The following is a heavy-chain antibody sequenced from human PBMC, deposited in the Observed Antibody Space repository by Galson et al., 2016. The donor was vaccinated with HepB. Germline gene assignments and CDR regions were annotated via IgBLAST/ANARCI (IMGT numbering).Heavy chain of an antibody. J-gene: IGHJ4*02. V-gene: IGHV1-46*01. Sequence: SVKVSCKASGYTFSDYYMHWVRQAPGQGLEWMGVIYPSGGITSYAQKFLGRVTMAIEASTSTVSMNLTGLTSEDTAVYFCATPPISEVPRTSFDHWGQGTQVTVSS. CDR2: IYPSGGIT. D-gene: IGHD2-2*01. CDR3: ATPPISEVPRTSFDH. CDR1: GYTFSDYY.